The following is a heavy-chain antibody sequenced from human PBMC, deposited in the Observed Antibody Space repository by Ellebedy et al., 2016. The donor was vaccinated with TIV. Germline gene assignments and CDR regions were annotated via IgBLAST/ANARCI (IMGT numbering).Heavy chain of an antibody. D-gene: IGHD6-19*01. CDR3: AKETSGWHGTEYHYYGMDV. J-gene: IGHJ6*02. CDR1: GFTFSSYA. CDR2: FSVSGNWT. Sequence: GESLKISCAASGFTFSSYAMAWVRRVPGKGLELVSAFSVSGNWTFYADSVKGRFAISRDNTENTVSLPLNRLKAEESALYYCAKETSGWHGTEYHYYGMDVWGQGTTVTVSS. V-gene: IGHV3-23*01.